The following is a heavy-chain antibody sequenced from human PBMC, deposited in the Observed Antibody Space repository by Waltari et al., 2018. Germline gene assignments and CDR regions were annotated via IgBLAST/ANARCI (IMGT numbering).Heavy chain of an antibody. CDR1: GASISSGSYS. V-gene: IGHV4-61*09. D-gene: IGHD1-26*01. CDR2: IYTSGST. J-gene: IGHJ4*02. Sequence: QVPLQESGPGLVTPSPTLSLTCPVAGASISSGSYSWSWLRPPAGKGRECIGYIYTSGSTNYNPSLKSRVTISVDTSKNQCSLKLSSVTAADTAVYYCARSPGVVGATTDYFDYWGQGTLVTVSS. CDR3: ARSPGVVGATTDYFDY.